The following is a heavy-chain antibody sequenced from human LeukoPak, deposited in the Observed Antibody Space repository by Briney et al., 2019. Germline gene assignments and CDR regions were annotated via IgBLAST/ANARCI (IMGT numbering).Heavy chain of an antibody. J-gene: IGHJ4*02. Sequence: PGGSLRLSCAASGFTFSNYAVMWVRQAPGQGLEWVSAITSGGAPRYADSVKGRFTISRDNSKNTLYLQMNSLRAEDTAVYYCARIYPSLWGQGIRVTVSS. CDR2: ITSGGAP. V-gene: IGHV3-23*01. CDR1: GFTFSNYA. D-gene: IGHD2/OR15-2a*01. CDR3: ARIYPSL.